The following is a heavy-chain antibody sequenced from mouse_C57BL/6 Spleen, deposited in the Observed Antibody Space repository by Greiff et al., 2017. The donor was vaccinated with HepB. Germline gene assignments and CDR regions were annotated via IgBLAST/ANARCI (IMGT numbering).Heavy chain of an antibody. J-gene: IGHJ4*01. CDR1: GYTFTSYG. Sequence: QVQLQQSGAELARPGASVKLSCKASGYTFTSYGISWVKPRTGQGLAWIGELSPRSGNTYYNEKFMGKATLTADNSSSTAYMELRSRTSEDSAVYGGARRSDTTGALDYAMDDWGQGTSVTVAS. D-gene: IGHD1-1*01. CDR2: LSPRSGNT. V-gene: IGHV1-81*01. CDR3: ARRSDTTGALDYAMDD.